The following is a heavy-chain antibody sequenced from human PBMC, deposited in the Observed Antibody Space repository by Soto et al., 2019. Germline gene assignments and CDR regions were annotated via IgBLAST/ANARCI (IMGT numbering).Heavy chain of an antibody. CDR1: GFTFSSYA. V-gene: IGHV3-23*01. J-gene: IGHJ6*02. CDR2: ISGSGGST. CDR3: AKDDYTLLYSHLYGMDV. Sequence: GGSLRLSCAASGFTFSSYAMSWVRQAPGKGLEWVSAISGSGGSTYYADSVKGRFTISRDNSKNTLYLQMNSLRAEDTAVYYCAKDDYTLLYSHLYGMDVWGQGTTVTV. D-gene: IGHD2-2*02.